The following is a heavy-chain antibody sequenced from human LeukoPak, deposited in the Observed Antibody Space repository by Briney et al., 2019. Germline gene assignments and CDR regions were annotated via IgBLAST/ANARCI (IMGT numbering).Heavy chain of an antibody. CDR2: ISSSGSTI. J-gene: IGHJ4*02. Sequence: GGSLRLSCAASGFTFSDYYMSWIRQAPGKGLEWVSYISSSGSTIYYADSVKGRFTISRDNSKNTLYLQMNSLRAEDTAVYYCAKDRRRTGIFDYWGQGTLVTVSS. CDR1: GFTFSDYY. D-gene: IGHD3/OR15-3a*01. CDR3: AKDRRRTGIFDY. V-gene: IGHV3-11*04.